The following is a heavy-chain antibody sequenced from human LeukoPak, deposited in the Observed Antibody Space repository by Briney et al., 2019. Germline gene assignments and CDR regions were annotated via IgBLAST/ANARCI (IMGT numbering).Heavy chain of an antibody. CDR2: ISSSSSYI. D-gene: IGHD1-26*01. V-gene: IGHV3-21*01. CDR1: GFTFSSDS. Sequence: GGSLRLSCAASGFTFSSDSMNWVWQAPGKGLEWVSSISSSSSYIYYADSVKGRFTISRDNAKNSLYLQMNSLRAEDTAVYYCATGSTPRSIGSYYSYWGQGTLVTVSS. J-gene: IGHJ4*02. CDR3: ATGSTPRSIGSYYSY.